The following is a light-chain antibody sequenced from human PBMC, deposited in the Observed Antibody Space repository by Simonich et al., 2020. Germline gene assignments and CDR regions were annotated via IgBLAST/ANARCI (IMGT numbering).Light chain of an antibody. CDR1: QSVLYSSNNKNY. V-gene: IGKV4-1*01. CDR3: QQYYSTPWT. J-gene: IGKJ1*01. CDR2: WAS. Sequence: DIVMTQSPDSLAVSLGERATINCKSRQSVLYSSNNKNYFAWYQQKPGQTPKLLIYWASTRESGVPDRFSGSGSGTDFTLTISSLQAEDVAVYYCQQYYSTPWTFGQGTKVEIK.